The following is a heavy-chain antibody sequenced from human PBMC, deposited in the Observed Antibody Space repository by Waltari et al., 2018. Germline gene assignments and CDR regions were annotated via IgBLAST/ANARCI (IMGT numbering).Heavy chain of an antibody. CDR1: GFTFSTYW. D-gene: IGHD5-18*01. CDR3: ARGGSSGYSFGFY. CDR2: INTDGSST. V-gene: IGHV3-74*01. Sequence: EVQLVESGGGLVQPGGSLRLSCAASGFTFSTYWIHWVRQAPGKGLVGVARINTDGSSTSYADSVKGRFTVSRDNAKNMLYLQMNSLRAEDTAVYYCARGGSSGYSFGFYWGQGSLVTVSS. J-gene: IGHJ4*02.